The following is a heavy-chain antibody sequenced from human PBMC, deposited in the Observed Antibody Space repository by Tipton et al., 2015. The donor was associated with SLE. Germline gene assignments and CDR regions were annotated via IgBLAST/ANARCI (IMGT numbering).Heavy chain of an antibody. CDR3: ARTSTTGGGGSYFYYYYYGMDV. Sequence: TLSLTCAVYGGSFTGYYWTWVRQPPGKGLEWIGEIDHIGRTNYNPSLKSRVTISVDTSKNQFSLKLSSVTAADTAVYYCARTSTTGGGGSYFYYYYYGMDVWGQGTTVTVSS. J-gene: IGHJ6*02. V-gene: IGHV4-34*01. CDR1: GGSFTGYY. CDR2: IDHIGRT. D-gene: IGHD1-26*01.